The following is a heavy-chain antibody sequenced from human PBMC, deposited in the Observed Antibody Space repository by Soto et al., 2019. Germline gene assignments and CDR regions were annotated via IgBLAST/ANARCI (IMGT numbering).Heavy chain of an antibody. V-gene: IGHV3-23*01. J-gene: IGHJ6*02. CDR3: AKGVSSGGSPLDV. D-gene: IGHD2-15*01. CDR1: GFTFRSYG. Sequence: GGSLRLSCAASGFTFRSYGMSWVRQAPGKGLEWVSGISDSGGSTYFADSVKGRFTISRDNSKSTLYLQVNSLRGEDTAVYYCAKGVSSGGSPLDVWGQGTTVTVSS. CDR2: ISDSGGST.